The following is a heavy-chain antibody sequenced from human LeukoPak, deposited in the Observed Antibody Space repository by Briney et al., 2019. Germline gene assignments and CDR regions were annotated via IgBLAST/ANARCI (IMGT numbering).Heavy chain of an antibody. CDR3: ARVQSYGYHFDY. V-gene: IGHV1-8*03. J-gene: IGHJ4*02. CDR2: MNPNSGNT. D-gene: IGHD5-18*01. Sequence: GASVKVSCKASGYTFTSYDINWVRQATGQGLEWMGWMNPNSGNTGYAQKFQGGVTITRNTSISTAYMELSRLRSDDTAVYYCARVQSYGYHFDYWGQGTLVTVSS. CDR1: GYTFTSYD.